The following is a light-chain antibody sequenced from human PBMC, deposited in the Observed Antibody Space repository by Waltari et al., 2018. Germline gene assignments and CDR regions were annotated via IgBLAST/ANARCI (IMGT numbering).Light chain of an antibody. CDR1: SPNIGSNT. V-gene: IGLV1-44*01. CDR2: TNN. J-gene: IGLJ3*02. Sequence: QSVLTQSPSASGTPGQRVTISCSGSSPNIGSNTVNWYKQVPGTAPKLLISTNNLRPVGVPDRCSGSKSGTSASLGISGLQSEDEADYFCAAWDDSLNGWVFGGGTKLSVL. CDR3: AAWDDSLNGWV.